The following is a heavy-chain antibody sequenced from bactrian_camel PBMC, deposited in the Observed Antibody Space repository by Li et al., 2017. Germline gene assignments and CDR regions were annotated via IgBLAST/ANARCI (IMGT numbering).Heavy chain of an antibody. CDR3: AAARRIGRWIGSGLVPAKLFDD. D-gene: IGHD5*01. CDR2: IDRSGRS. J-gene: IGHJ4*01. CDR1: GYNLGGYC. Sequence: VESGGGSVQDGGSLRLSCAASGYNLGGYCMGWFRQAPGKEREGVALIDRSGRSRYADSVKGRFTISRDNAKSTVYLQMNSLKPEDTGMYTCAAARRIGRWIGSGLVPAKLFDDWGQGTQVTVS. V-gene: IGHV3S63*01.